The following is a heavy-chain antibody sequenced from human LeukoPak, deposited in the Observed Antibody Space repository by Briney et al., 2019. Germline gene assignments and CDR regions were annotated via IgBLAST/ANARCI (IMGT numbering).Heavy chain of an antibody. Sequence: SETLSLTCAVYGGSFSGYYWSWIRQPPGKGLEWIGEINHSGSTNYNPSLKSRVTISVDTSKDQFSLKLSSVTAADTAVYYCARESYYYDSSGYYYELDYWGQGTLVTVSS. J-gene: IGHJ4*02. V-gene: IGHV4-34*01. CDR2: INHSGST. D-gene: IGHD3-22*01. CDR1: GGSFSGYY. CDR3: ARESYYYDSSGYYYELDY.